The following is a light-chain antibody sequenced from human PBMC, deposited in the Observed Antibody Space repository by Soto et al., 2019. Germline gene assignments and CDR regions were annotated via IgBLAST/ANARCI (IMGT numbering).Light chain of an antibody. CDR1: SSNIGSGP. CDR2: TNY. V-gene: IGLV1-44*01. Sequence: QSVLTQPPSASGTPGQRVAISCSGGSSNIGSGPVNWYQQLPGTAPKVLVYTNYQRPSGVPGRFSASRSGNTASLTISGLQAEDEADYYCSSYTDSSNYVFGTGTKVTVL. CDR3: SSYTDSSNYV. J-gene: IGLJ1*01.